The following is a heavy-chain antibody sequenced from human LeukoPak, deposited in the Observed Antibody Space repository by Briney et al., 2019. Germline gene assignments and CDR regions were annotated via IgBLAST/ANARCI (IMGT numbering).Heavy chain of an antibody. Sequence: GGSLRLSCAASGFTFTSYQMNWVRQAPGKGLEWVSYISSVATTIYYADSVRGRFTISRDNAKNSLYLQMNSLRAEDTAFYYCARAIGYNSGFPTFAYWGQGTLVTVSS. V-gene: IGHV3-48*03. J-gene: IGHJ4*02. CDR1: GFTFTSYQ. D-gene: IGHD5-18*01. CDR2: ISSVATTI. CDR3: ARAIGYNSGFPTFAY.